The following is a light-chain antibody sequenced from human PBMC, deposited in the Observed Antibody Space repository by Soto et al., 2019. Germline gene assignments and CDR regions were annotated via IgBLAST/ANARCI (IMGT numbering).Light chain of an antibody. V-gene: IGKV1-8*01. CDR1: QGFNNY. J-gene: IGKJ4*01. CDR3: QQYYSYPLT. CDR2: AAS. Sequence: ANRMTQSPSSFSASTGDRVTITCRASQGFNNYLAWYQQQPGKAPELLIYAASTLQSGVPSRFSGSGSGTDFTLTINCLQSEDFATYYCQQYYSYPLTFGGGTKVEIK.